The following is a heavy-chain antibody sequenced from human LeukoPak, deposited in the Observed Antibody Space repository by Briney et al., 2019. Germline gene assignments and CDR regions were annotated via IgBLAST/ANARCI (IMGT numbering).Heavy chain of an antibody. J-gene: IGHJ5*02. Sequence: GESLKVSCKGSGYSFTSYWIGWVRQMPGKGLGWMGIIYPGDSDTRYSPSFQGQVTISADKSISTAYLQWSSLKASDTAVYYCARANMVRGVGSFFDRNWFDPWGQGTLVTVSS. CDR1: GYSFTSYW. V-gene: IGHV5-51*01. CDR2: IYPGDSDT. CDR3: ARANMVRGVGSFFDRNWFDP. D-gene: IGHD3-10*01.